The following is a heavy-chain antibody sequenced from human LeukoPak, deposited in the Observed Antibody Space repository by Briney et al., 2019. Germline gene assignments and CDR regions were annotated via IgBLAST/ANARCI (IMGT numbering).Heavy chain of an antibody. CDR1: GFTFSSYA. V-gene: IGHV3-23*01. Sequence: GRSLRLSCAASGFTFSSYAMGWVRQAPGKGLEWVSGIIGTGGSTYYADYVKGRFTISRDNSKNTLYLQMNSLRAEDTAVYYCAKRTPYSSGFDYWGQGTLVTVSS. CDR2: IIGTGGST. J-gene: IGHJ4*02. D-gene: IGHD3-22*01. CDR3: AKRTPYSSGFDY.